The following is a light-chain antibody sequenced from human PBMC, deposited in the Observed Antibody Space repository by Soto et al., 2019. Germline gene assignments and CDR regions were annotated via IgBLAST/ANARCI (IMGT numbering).Light chain of an antibody. CDR3: QQRSNWAIT. J-gene: IGKJ5*01. CDR1: QSVGSN. CDR2: GAS. V-gene: IGKV3-15*01. Sequence: DIVMTQSPATLSVSPMELATLSCRASQSVGSNLAWYQQKPGQAPRLLIYGASTRATGIPARFSGSGSGTDFTLTISSLEPEDFAVYYCQQRSNWAITFGQGTRLEIK.